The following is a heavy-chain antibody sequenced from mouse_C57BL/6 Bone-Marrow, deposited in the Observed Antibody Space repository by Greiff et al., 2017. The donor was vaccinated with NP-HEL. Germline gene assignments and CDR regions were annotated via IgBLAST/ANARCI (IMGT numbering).Heavy chain of an antibody. D-gene: IGHD1-1*01. Sequence: VQLQQPGAELVRPGTSVKLSCKASGYTFTSYWMHWVKQRPGQGLEWIGVIDPSDSYTNYNQKFKGKATLTVDTSSSTAYMQLSSLTSEDSAVYYCAREGNLLLFDYWGQGTTLTVSS. CDR2: IDPSDSYT. V-gene: IGHV1-59*01. CDR1: GYTFTSYW. CDR3: AREGNLLLFDY. J-gene: IGHJ2*01.